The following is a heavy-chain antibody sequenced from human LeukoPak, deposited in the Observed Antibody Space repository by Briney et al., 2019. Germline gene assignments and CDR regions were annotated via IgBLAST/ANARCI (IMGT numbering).Heavy chain of an antibody. Sequence: GGSLRLSCAASGFTFSNSAMSWVRQAPGKGLEWVSAISGSGGSTYYADSVKGRFTISRDNSKNTLYLQMNSLRAEDTAVYYCAKIRAAAGGGPDYWGQGTLVTVSS. J-gene: IGHJ4*02. D-gene: IGHD6-13*01. CDR1: GFTFSNSA. CDR2: ISGSGGST. V-gene: IGHV3-23*01. CDR3: AKIRAAAGGGPDY.